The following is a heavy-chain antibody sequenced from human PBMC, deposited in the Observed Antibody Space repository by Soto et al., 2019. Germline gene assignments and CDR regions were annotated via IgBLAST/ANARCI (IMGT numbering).Heavy chain of an antibody. V-gene: IGHV3-33*01. CDR1: GNIFTGYG. CDR3: ASDGVGDTTFFGYHDY. Sequence: PGGSLRLSCAASGNIFTGYGMHWVRQPPGKGLEWVAVIRYDGSNIFYADSVKGRFTISRDNSKNTLYLQMNSLRAEDTALYYCASDGVGDTTFFGYHDYWGQGTLVTV. D-gene: IGHD1-26*01. CDR2: IRYDGSNI. J-gene: IGHJ4*02.